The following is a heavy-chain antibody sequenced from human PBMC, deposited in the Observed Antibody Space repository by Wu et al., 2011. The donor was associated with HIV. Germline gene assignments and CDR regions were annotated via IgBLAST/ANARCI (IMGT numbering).Heavy chain of an antibody. J-gene: IGHJ3*02. V-gene: IGHV1-69*05. CDR1: GGTLSNYA. D-gene: IGHD3-10*01. CDR2: IIPIFETA. Sequence: QVQLVQSGAEVKKPGSSVKVSCKTSGGTLSNYAINWVRQAPGQGLEWMGGIIPIFETADYAQKFQGRVTITTDESTSTAYMELSSLRSDDTAVYYCARGYGSGKEYDGFDIWGQGTMVTVSS. CDR3: ARGYGSGKEYDGFDI.